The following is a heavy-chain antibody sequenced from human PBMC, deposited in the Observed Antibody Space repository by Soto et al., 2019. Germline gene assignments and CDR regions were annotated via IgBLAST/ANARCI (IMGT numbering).Heavy chain of an antibody. CDR1: GFTFSSYA. D-gene: IGHD3-3*01. V-gene: IGHV3-23*01. CDR3: AKYPGYYDFWSGSPY. Sequence: SGGSLRLSCAASGFTFSSYAMSWVRQAPGKGLEWVSAISGSGGSTYYADSVKGRFTISRDNSKNTLYLQMNSLGAEDTAVYYCAKYPGYYDFWSGSPYWGQGTLVTVSS. CDR2: ISGSGGST. J-gene: IGHJ4*02.